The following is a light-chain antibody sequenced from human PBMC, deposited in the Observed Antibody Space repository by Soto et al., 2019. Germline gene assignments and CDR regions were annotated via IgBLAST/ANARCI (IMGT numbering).Light chain of an antibody. CDR3: QHYNPYSGT. V-gene: IGKV1-5*03. CDR1: QSINTW. CDR2: RAS. Sequence: DIQMTQSPSTLSASVGDRVTITCRASQSINTWLAWYQQKPGKAPKLLIYRASTLESGVRSRFSGSGSGTEFTLTISSLQPDDFSTYYCQHYNPYSGTFGPGTKVDI. J-gene: IGKJ3*01.